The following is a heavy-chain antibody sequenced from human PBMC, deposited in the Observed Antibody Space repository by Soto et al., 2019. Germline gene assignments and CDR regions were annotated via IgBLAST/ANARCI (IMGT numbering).Heavy chain of an antibody. J-gene: IGHJ3*02. D-gene: IGHD1-26*01. CDR1: GGTFSSSA. V-gene: IGHV1-58*01. Sequence: GASVKVSCKASGGTFSSSAVQWVRQARGQRLEWIGWIVVGSGNTNYAQKFQERVTITRDMSTSTAYMELSSLRSEDTAVYYCAAFRPRISIVGATYDAFDIWGQGTMVTVSS. CDR2: IVVGSGNT. CDR3: AAFRPRISIVGATYDAFDI.